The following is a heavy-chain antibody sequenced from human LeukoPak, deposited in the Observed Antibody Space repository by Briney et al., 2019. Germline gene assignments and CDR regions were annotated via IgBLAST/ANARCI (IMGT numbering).Heavy chain of an antibody. CDR2: IYYSGST. CDR3: ARGDSGYFDY. V-gene: IGHV4-4*02. Sequence: SETLSLTCAVSGGSINSTNWWSWVRQPPGKGLEWIGYIYYSGSTNYNPSLKSRVTISVDTSKNQFSLKLSSVTAADTAVYYCARGDSGYFDYWGQGTLVTVSS. J-gene: IGHJ4*02. D-gene: IGHD3-22*01. CDR1: GGSINSTNW.